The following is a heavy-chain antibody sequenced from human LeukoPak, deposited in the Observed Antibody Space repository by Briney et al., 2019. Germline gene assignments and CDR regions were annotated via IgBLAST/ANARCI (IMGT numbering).Heavy chain of an antibody. D-gene: IGHD6-6*01. CDR1: GFTFSSYG. Sequence: GGSLRLSCAASGFTFSSYGMHWVRQAPGKGLEWVAFIRYDGSNKYYADSVKGRSTISRDNSKNTLYLQMNSLRAEDTAVYYCANEWGSSRAFDYWGQGTLVTVSS. CDR3: ANEWGSSRAFDY. CDR2: IRYDGSNK. J-gene: IGHJ4*02. V-gene: IGHV3-30*02.